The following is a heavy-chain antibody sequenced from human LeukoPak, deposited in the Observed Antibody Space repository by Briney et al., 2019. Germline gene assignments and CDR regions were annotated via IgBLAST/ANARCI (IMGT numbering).Heavy chain of an antibody. Sequence: SGTLSLTCAVSGGSISSANWWSWVRQPPGKGLEWIGEIYLGGKTNYNPSLKSRVTISIDTSKNQFSLKLISVTAADTALYYCARHMATPGTRGFDSWGQGILVTVSS. CDR3: ARHMATPGTRGFDS. D-gene: IGHD5-24*01. CDR2: IYLGGKT. V-gene: IGHV4-4*02. J-gene: IGHJ4*02. CDR1: GGSISSANW.